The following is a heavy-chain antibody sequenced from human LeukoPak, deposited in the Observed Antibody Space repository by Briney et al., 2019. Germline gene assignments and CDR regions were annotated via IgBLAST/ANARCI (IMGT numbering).Heavy chain of an antibody. D-gene: IGHD5-18*01. V-gene: IGHV3-21*01. CDR1: GFTFSSYS. CDR2: ISSSSSYI. CDR3: ARASQWGYSPRKYYYYYMDV. Sequence: AGGSLRLSCAASGFTFSSYSMNWVRQAPGKGLEWVSSISSSSSYIYYADSVKGRFTISRDNAKNSLYLQMNSLRAEDTAVYYCARASQWGYSPRKYYYYYMDVWGKGTTVTVSS. J-gene: IGHJ6*03.